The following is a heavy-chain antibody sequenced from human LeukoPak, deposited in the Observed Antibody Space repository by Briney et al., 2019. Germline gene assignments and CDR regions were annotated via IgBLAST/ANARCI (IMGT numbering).Heavy chain of an antibody. V-gene: IGHV3-74*01. CDR3: ARDSGLTTVTTYWDY. Sequence: PGGSLRLSCAASGFTFSSYWMHWVRQAPGKGLVWVSRINSDGSTTSYADSVKGRFTVSRDNAKNSLYLQMNSLRAEDTAVYYCARDSGLTTVTTYWDYWGQGTLVTVSS. D-gene: IGHD4-17*01. J-gene: IGHJ4*02. CDR1: GFTFSSYW. CDR2: INSDGSTT.